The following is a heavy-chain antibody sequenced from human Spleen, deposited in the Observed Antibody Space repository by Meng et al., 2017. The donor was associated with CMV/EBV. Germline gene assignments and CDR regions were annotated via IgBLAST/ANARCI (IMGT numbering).Heavy chain of an antibody. CDR1: GFTFSISA. Sequence: LSCAASGFTFSISAMSWVRQAPGKGLEWVSTISDTGGSTYYADSVKGRFTISRDTSKNTLYLQMNSLRAEDTALYYCAKRHSGSFDIWGQGTMVTVSS. V-gene: IGHV3-23*01. D-gene: IGHD3-10*01. CDR3: AKRHSGSFDI. J-gene: IGHJ3*02. CDR2: ISDTGGST.